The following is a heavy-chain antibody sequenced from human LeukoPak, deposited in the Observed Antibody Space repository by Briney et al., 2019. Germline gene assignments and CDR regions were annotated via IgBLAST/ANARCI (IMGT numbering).Heavy chain of an antibody. CDR2: INPNSGGT. Sequence: ASVKVSCKASGYTFTGYYMHWVRQAPGQGLEWMGWINPNSGGTNYAQKFQGRVTMTRDTSISTAYMELSRLRSDDTAVYYCARDHSGDTAMVLWDYYYYMDVWGKGTTVTVSS. D-gene: IGHD5-18*01. CDR1: GYTFTGYY. V-gene: IGHV1-2*02. CDR3: ARDHSGDTAMVLWDYYYYMDV. J-gene: IGHJ6*03.